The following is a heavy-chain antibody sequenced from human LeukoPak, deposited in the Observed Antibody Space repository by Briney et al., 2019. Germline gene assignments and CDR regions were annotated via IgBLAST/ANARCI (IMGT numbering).Heavy chain of an antibody. Sequence: GGSLRLSCAASGFTFSSYGMHWVRQAPGKGLEWVAFIRYDGRNKYYADSVKGRFTISRDNSKNTLCLQMNSLRAEDTAVYYCAKEIWPTVTTPGHTHFDYWGQGTLVTVSS. CDR2: IRYDGRNK. J-gene: IGHJ4*02. D-gene: IGHD4-17*01. V-gene: IGHV3-30*02. CDR3: AKEIWPTVTTPGHTHFDY. CDR1: GFTFSSYG.